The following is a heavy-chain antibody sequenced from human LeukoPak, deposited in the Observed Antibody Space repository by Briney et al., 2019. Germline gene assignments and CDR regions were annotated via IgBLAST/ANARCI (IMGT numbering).Heavy chain of an antibody. CDR2: IYTSGST. J-gene: IGHJ6*03. Sequence: SETLSLTCTVSGGSLTLYYRTWIRQPAGKGLEWIGRIYTSGSTNYNPSLKSRVNMSADTSKNQFSLKLRSETAADTAVYYCARLYGSVYYYYMDVWGKGTTVTASS. D-gene: IGHD3-10*01. V-gene: IGHV4-4*07. CDR3: ARLYGSVYYYYMDV. CDR1: GGSLTLYY.